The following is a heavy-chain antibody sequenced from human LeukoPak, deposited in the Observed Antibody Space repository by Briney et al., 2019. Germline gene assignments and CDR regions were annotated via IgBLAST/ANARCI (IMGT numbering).Heavy chain of an antibody. CDR2: IHYSGST. V-gene: IGHV4-39*01. CDR3: AKQDIVVVPAAFYYYYGMDV. D-gene: IGHD2-2*01. CDR1: GGSISSSSYY. J-gene: IGHJ6*02. Sequence: SETLSLTCTVSGGSISSSSYYWGWIRQPPGKGLEWIGSIHYSGSTYYNPSLKSRVTISVDTSKNQFSLKLSSVTAADTAVYYCAKQDIVVVPAAFYYYYGMDVWGQGTTVTVSS.